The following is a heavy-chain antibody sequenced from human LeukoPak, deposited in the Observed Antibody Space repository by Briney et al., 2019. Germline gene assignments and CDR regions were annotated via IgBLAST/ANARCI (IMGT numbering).Heavy chain of an antibody. V-gene: IGHV3-23*01. J-gene: IGHJ4*02. CDR2: ISGSGGST. CDR1: GFTFSSYS. CDR3: TKDLRWSDY. Sequence: GGSLRLSCAASGFTFSSYSMNWVRQAPGKGLEWVSAISGSGGSTYYADSVKGRFTFSRDNSKNTLYLQMNSLRAEDTAVYYCTKDLRWSDYWGQGTLVTVSS. D-gene: IGHD4-23*01.